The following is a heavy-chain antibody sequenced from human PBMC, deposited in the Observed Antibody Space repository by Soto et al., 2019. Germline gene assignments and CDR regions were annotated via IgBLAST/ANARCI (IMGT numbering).Heavy chain of an antibody. Sequence: PSETLSLTCTVSGGSVSSGSYYWSWIRQPPGKGLEWIGYIYYSGSTNYNPSLKIRVTISVDTSKNQFSLKLSSVTAADTAVYYCARDRGRRAVTANDAFDIWGQGTMVTVSS. CDR2: IYYSGST. J-gene: IGHJ3*02. V-gene: IGHV4-61*01. D-gene: IGHD3-10*01. CDR3: ARDRGRRAVTANDAFDI. CDR1: GGSVSSGSYY.